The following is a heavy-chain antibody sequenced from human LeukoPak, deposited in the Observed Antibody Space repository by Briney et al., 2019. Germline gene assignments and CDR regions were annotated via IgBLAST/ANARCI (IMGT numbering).Heavy chain of an antibody. Sequence: SVKVSCKASGGTFSSYAISWVRQAPGQGLEWMGGIIPIFGTANYAQKFQGRVTITADESTSTVYMELSSLRSEDTAIYYCARIRDGYNDAYDLWGQGIVVTVPS. CDR2: IIPIFGTA. CDR1: GGTFSSYA. CDR3: ARIRDGYNDAYDL. V-gene: IGHV1-69*01. J-gene: IGHJ3*01. D-gene: IGHD5-24*01.